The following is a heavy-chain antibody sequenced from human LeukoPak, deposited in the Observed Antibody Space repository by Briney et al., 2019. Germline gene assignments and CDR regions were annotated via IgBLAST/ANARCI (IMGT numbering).Heavy chain of an antibody. J-gene: IGHJ4*02. D-gene: IGHD3-22*01. CDR2: IYYSGST. V-gene: IGHV4-30-4*01. CDR3: ARGPWDSSGYPFDY. CDR1: GGSISSGDYY. Sequence: SQTLSLTCTVSGGSISSGDYYWSWIRQPPGKGLEWIGYIYYSGSTYYNPSLKSRVTISVDTSKNQFSLKLSSVTAADTAVYYCARGPWDSSGYPFDYWGQGTLVTVSS.